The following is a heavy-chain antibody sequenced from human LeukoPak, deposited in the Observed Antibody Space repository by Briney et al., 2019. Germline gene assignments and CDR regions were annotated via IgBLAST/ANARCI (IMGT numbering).Heavy chain of an antibody. Sequence: SGGSLRLSCAASGFTFSSYEMNWVRQAPGKGLEWVSAISGSGGSTYYADSVKGRFTISRDNSKNTLYLQMNSLRAEDTAVYYCAKDLISQQLVPYYFDYWGQGTLVTVSS. CDR2: ISGSGGST. CDR1: GFTFSSYE. J-gene: IGHJ4*02. CDR3: AKDLISQQLVPYYFDY. V-gene: IGHV3-23*01. D-gene: IGHD6-13*01.